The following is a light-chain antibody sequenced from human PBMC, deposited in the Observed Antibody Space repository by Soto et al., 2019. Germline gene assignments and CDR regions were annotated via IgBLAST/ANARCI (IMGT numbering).Light chain of an antibody. CDR2: EDH. Sequence: FMLTQPHSVSESPGKTVTISCTRTSGRVDDNYVQWYQQRPGSAPITVIYEDHKRPSEVPDRFSGSIDLPSNSASLTISGLQTDDEADYYCQSYDTRSAIFGGGTKLTVL. J-gene: IGLJ2*01. V-gene: IGLV6-57*04. CDR3: QSYDTRSAI. CDR1: SGRVDDNY.